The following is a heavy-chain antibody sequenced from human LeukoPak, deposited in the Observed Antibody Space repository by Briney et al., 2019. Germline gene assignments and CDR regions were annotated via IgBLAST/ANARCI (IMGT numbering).Heavy chain of an antibody. D-gene: IGHD2-2*01. CDR1: GGTFSNDA. J-gene: IGHJ3*02. V-gene: IGHV1-69*06. Sequence: SVKVSCKASGGTFSNDAVSWVRQAPGQGLEWMGGIIPIFGTSNYAQKFQGRVTITADKSTSTAYMELSSLRSEDTAVYYCARAPRGKDIVIVPTNIRGFGAFDIWGQGTVVTVSS. CDR2: IIPIFGTS. CDR3: ARAPRGKDIVIVPTNIRGFGAFDI.